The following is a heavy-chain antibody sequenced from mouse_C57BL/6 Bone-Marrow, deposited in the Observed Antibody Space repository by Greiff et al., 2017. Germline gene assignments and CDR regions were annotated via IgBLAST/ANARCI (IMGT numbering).Heavy chain of an antibody. CDR2: INPYNGGT. D-gene: IGHD1-1*01. Sequence: VQLQQSGPVLVKPGASVKMSCKASGYTFTDYYMNWVKQSHGKSLEWIGVINPYNGGTSYNQKFKGKATLTVDKSSSTAYMELNSLTSEDSAVYYCARPDYYGSSLTMDYWGQGTSVTVSS. CDR3: ARPDYYGSSLTMDY. V-gene: IGHV1-19*01. J-gene: IGHJ4*01. CDR1: GYTFTDYY.